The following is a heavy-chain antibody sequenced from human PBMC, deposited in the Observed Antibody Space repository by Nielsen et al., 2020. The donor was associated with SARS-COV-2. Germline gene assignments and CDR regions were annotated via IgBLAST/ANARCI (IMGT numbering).Heavy chain of an antibody. CDR2: FDPEDGET. V-gene: IGHV1-24*01. CDR1: GYTFTSYG. J-gene: IGHJ6*02. D-gene: IGHD4-17*01. CDR3: ATVTVTTGYYYYYGMDV. Sequence: ASVKVSCKASGYTFTSYGISWVRQAPGKGLEWMGGFDPEDGETIYAQKFQGRVTMTEDTSTDTAYMELSSLRSEDTAVYYCATVTVTTGYYYYYGMDVWGQGTTVTVSS.